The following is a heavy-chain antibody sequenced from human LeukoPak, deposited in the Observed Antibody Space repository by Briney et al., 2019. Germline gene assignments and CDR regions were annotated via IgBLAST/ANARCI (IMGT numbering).Heavy chain of an antibody. D-gene: IGHD3-22*01. CDR2: INHSGST. CDR3: ARLLRPLDY. J-gene: IGHJ4*02. Sequence: SETLSLTCAVYGGSFSGYYWSWIRQPPGKGLEWIGEINHSGSTDYNPSLKSRVTTSVDTSKNQFSLKLSSVTAADTAVYYCARLLRPLDYWGQGTLVTVSS. CDR1: GGSFSGYY. V-gene: IGHV4-34*01.